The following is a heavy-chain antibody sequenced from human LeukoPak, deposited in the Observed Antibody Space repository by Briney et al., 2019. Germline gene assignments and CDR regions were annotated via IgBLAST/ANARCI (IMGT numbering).Heavy chain of an antibody. J-gene: IGHJ6*03. V-gene: IGHV4-39*01. CDR3: ARGTPYYFSYFMDV. CDR2: IYYSGST. CDR1: GDSISTSSYY. Sequence: PSETLSLTCTVSGDSISTSSYYWGWIRQPPGKGLEWLGSIYYSGSTYYNPSLKSRVTISVDTSKNQFSLNLYSVTAADTAVFYCARGTPYYFSYFMDVWAKGTTVTVSS.